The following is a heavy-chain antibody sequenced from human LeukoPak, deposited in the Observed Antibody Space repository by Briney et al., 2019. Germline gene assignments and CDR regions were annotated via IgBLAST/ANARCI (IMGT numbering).Heavy chain of an antibody. J-gene: IGHJ5*02. CDR2: IIPIIGTA. CDR1: GGTFSSYA. D-gene: IGHD6-6*01. Sequence: SVKVSCKASGGTFSSYAISWVRQATGQGLEWMGGIIPIIGTANYAQKFQGRVTITADESTSTAYMELSSLRSEDTAVYYCARVGVTGSSSRDWFDPWGQGTLVTVSS. V-gene: IGHV1-69*13. CDR3: ARVGVTGSSSRDWFDP.